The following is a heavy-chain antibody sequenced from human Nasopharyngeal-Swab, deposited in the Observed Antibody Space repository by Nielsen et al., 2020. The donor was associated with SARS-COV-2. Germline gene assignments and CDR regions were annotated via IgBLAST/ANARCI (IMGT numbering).Heavy chain of an antibody. CDR1: GGSISSGGYY. CDR2: IYYSGST. Sequence: LRLSCTVSGGSISSGGYYWSWIRQHPGKGLEWIGCIYYSGSTYYNPSLKSRVTISVDTSKNQFSLKLSSVTAADTAVYYCASDYYDSSGYSQAFDIWGQGTMVTVSS. J-gene: IGHJ3*02. D-gene: IGHD3-22*01. V-gene: IGHV4-31*03. CDR3: ASDYYDSSGYSQAFDI.